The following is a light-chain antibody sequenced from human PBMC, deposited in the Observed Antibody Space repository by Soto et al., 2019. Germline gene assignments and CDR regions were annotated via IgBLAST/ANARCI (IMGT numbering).Light chain of an antibody. CDR3: HQYATSPFT. CDR1: ETIGRAY. CDR2: ATS. V-gene: IGKV3-20*01. J-gene: IGKJ2*01. Sequence: IVLTQSPGTLSLSPGERATVSCRAGETIGRAYFAWYQHRPGRTPRLVLSATSNRAAGIPDRFGGSGSGADFTLPISGVEPEDFAVYYCHQYATSPFTFGQGTKLEI.